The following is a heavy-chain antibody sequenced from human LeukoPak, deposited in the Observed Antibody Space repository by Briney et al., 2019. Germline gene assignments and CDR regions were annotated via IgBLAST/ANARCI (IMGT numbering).Heavy chain of an antibody. CDR3: ARDFDDSSPCAFDI. J-gene: IGHJ3*02. D-gene: IGHD3-22*01. V-gene: IGHV1-18*01. CDR2: ISAYNGNT. Sequence: ASVKVSCKASGYTFTSYGISWVRQAPGQGLEWMGWISAYNGNTNYAQKLQGRVTMTTDTSTSTAYMELRSLRSDDTAVYYCARDFDDSSPCAFDIWGQGTMVTVSS. CDR1: GYTFTSYG.